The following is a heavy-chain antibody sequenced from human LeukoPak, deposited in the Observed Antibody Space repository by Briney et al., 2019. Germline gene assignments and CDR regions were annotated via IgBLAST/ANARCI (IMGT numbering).Heavy chain of an antibody. Sequence: KPSETLSLTCAVSGYSISSGYYWGWIRQPPGKGLEWIGSIYHSGSIYYNPSLKSRVTISVDTSKNQFSLKLSSVTAADTAVYYCARSILRWGYYFDYWGQGTLVTVSS. D-gene: IGHD4-23*01. V-gene: IGHV4-38-2*01. CDR3: ARSILRWGYYFDY. CDR2: IYHSGSI. J-gene: IGHJ4*02. CDR1: GYSISSGYY.